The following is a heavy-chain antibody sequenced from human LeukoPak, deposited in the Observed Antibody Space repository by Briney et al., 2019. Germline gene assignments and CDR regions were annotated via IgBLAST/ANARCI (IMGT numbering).Heavy chain of an antibody. D-gene: IGHD3-22*01. CDR1: GFTFSAFN. J-gene: IGHJ4*02. CDR3: AKYLSGSFDY. CDR2: ISYDGKNK. V-gene: IGHV3-30*18. Sequence: GGSLRLSCAAAGFTFSAFNIHWVRQAPGKGLEWVAVISYDGKNKYFADSVKGRFTISRDNSKNTLYLQMNSLRAEDTAVYYCAKYLSGSFDYWGQGTLVTVSS.